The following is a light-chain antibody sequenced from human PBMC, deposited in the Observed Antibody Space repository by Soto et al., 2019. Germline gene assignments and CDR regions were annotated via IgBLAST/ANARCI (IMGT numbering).Light chain of an antibody. CDR1: QSVSSNY. CDR2: DAC. CDR3: RQYGRSPLA. Sequence: ESVLTQSPGTLSLSPGERATLSCRASQSVSSNYLAWFQQKPGQAPRLLIYDACSRAPGIPERFIGSGSGTDFALTISLLAPEDFAMYYCRQYGRSPLAFGGGTKVEIK. J-gene: IGKJ4*01. V-gene: IGKV3-20*01.